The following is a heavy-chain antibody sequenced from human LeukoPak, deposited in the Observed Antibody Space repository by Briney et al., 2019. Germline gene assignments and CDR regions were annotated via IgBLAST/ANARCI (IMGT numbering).Heavy chain of an antibody. Sequence: GASVKVSCKASGYTFTSYAMNWVRQAPGQGLEWMGGIIPIFGTANYAQKFQGRVTITADESTSTAYMELSSLRSEDTAVYYCASERPAGYSYGYYFDYWGQGTLVTVSS. CDR2: IIPIFGTA. J-gene: IGHJ4*02. CDR3: ASERPAGYSYGYYFDY. V-gene: IGHV1-69*13. CDR1: GYTFTSYA. D-gene: IGHD5-18*01.